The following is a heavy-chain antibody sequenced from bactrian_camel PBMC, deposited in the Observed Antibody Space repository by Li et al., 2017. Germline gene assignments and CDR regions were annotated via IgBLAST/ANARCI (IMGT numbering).Heavy chain of an antibody. V-gene: IGHV3S10*01. CDR3: GPANCRSCYPRN. CDR2: INSDNTP. CDR1: GFNISGYG. J-gene: IGHJ4*01. D-gene: IGHD1*01. Sequence: DVQLVESGGALVRPGESLTLTCVASGFNISGYGITWERQAPGDQSRWVGTINSDNTPHYRDDSVKGRFVISRDNANNIVYIHLTHLKIEDTAQYYCGPANCRSCYPRNRGQGTQVTVS.